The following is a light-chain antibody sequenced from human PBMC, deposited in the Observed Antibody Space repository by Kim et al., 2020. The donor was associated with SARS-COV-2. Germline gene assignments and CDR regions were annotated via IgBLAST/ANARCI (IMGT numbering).Light chain of an antibody. V-gene: IGKV1-9*01. CDR2: AAS. CDR3: QQLNSYPIT. J-gene: IGKJ5*01. CDR1: QGISSY. Sequence: ASVGDSVTITCRASQGISSYLSWYQQKPGNAPKLLIYAASTLQSGVPSRFSGSGSGTEFTLTISSLQPEDFATYYCQQLNSYPITFGQGTRLEIK.